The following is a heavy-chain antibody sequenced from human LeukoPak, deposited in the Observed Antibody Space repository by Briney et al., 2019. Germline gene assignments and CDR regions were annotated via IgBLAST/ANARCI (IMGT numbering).Heavy chain of an antibody. D-gene: IGHD5-18*01. CDR2: ISWNSGSI. V-gene: IGHV3-9*03. J-gene: IGHJ3*02. Sequence: GGSLRLSCAASAFTCSSYSMNWVRQPPGKGLEWVSGISWNSGSIGYADSVKGRFTISRDNAKNSLYLQMNSLRAEDMALYYCAKARGYNYGRDAFDIWGQGTMVTVSS. CDR1: AFTCSSYS. CDR3: AKARGYNYGRDAFDI.